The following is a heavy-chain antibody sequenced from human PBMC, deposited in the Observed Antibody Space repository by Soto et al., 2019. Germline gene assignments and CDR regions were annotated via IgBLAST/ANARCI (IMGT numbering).Heavy chain of an antibody. CDR1: GYSFTSYW. V-gene: IGHV5-51*01. Sequence: GESLKISCKGSGYSFTSYWIGWVRQMPGKGLEWMGIIYPGDSDTRYSPSFQGQVTISADKSTSTAYLQWSSLKASDTSMYYFAIVGDSFYYYMDVWGKGTTVPVSS. J-gene: IGHJ6*03. CDR2: IYPGDSDT. CDR3: AIVGDSFYYYMDV. D-gene: IGHD1-26*01.